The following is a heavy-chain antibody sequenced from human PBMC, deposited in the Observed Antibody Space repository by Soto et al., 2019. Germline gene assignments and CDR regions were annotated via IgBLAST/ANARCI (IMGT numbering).Heavy chain of an antibody. J-gene: IGHJ4*02. CDR3: ARQYCSGTSCYWYFDF. V-gene: IGHV1-2*02. Sequence: QVRLVQSGADVQRPGASMNISCQASGYQFTGSYLHWVRRAPGHGLQWMGMINPDTGSTTYAETFQERVTMTTDKSAGTVFLGLGRLTSDDTATYYCARQYCSGTSCYWYFDFWGQGTLVSVSS. CDR2: INPDTGST. D-gene: IGHD2-2*01. CDR1: GYQFTGSY.